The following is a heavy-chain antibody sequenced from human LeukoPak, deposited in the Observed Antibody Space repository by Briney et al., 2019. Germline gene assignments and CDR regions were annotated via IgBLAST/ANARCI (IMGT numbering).Heavy chain of an antibody. J-gene: IGHJ3*02. V-gene: IGHV1-69*04. CDR1: GYTFTSYG. CDR3: ARGPPQDAFDI. CDR2: IIPILGIA. Sequence: ASVKVSCKASGYTFTSYGISWVRQAPGQGLEWMGRIIPILGIANYAQKFQGRVTITADKSTSTAYMELSSLRSEDTAVYYCARGPPQDAFDIWGQGTMVTVSS.